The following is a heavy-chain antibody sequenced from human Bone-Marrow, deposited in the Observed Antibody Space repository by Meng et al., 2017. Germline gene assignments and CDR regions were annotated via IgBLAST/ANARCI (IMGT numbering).Heavy chain of an antibody. V-gene: IGHV3-30*01. CDR2: ISYDGSNK. CDR1: GFTFSSYA. D-gene: IGHD6-19*01. J-gene: IGHJ6*02. CDR3: ASEDSSGWSVTPYYYYGMDV. Sequence: GGSLRLSCAASGFTFSSYAMHWVRQAPGKGLEWVAVISYDGSNKYYADSVKGRFTISRDNSKNTLYLQMNSLRAEDTAVYYCASEDSSGWSVTPYYYYGMDVWGQGTTVTVSS.